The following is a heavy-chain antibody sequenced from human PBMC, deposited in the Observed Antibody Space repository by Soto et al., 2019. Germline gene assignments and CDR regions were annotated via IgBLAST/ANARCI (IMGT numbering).Heavy chain of an antibody. CDR1: GFTVSSNY. V-gene: IGHV3-53*01. J-gene: IGHJ5*02. CDR2: IYSGGST. CDR3: ARSAMVRGVITTGGWFDP. Sequence: GGSLRLSCAASGFTVSSNYMSWVRQAPGKGLEWVSVIYSGGSTYYADSVKGRFTISRDNSKNTLYLQMNSLRAEDTAVYYCARSAMVRGVITTGGWFDPWGQGTLVTVSS. D-gene: IGHD3-10*01.